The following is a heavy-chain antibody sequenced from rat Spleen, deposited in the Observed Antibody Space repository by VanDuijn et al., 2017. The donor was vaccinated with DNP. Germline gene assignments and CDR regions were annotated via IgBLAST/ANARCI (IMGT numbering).Heavy chain of an antibody. V-gene: IGHV5-31*01. J-gene: IGHJ2*01. CDR3: ASGGSGDYFDY. CDR2: ISNTCDNT. D-gene: IGHD1-1*01. CDR1: GFIFSNYW. Sequence: EVQLVESGGGPVQPGRSLKLSCVASGFIFSNYWMTWIRQAPGQGLEWVASISNTCDNTYYTDSVKGRFSLSRDNANSTLYLQMDSLRAEDTATYYCASGGSGDYFDYWGQGVMVTVSS.